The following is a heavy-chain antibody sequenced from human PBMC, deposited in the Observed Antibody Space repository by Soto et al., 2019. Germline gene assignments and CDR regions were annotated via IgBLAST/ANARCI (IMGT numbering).Heavy chain of an antibody. CDR3: ARRGAYCSGGTCYHFDY. CDR2: ISTYNGNT. D-gene: IGHD2-15*01. V-gene: IGHV1-18*04. Sequence: ASVKVSCKASGYTFTTYGISWVRQAPGQGLEWMGWISTYNGNTNYEQKLQGRVTMTTDALTSTAYMELRSLRSDDTAVYYCARRGAYCSGGTCYHFDYWGQGTLVTVSS. J-gene: IGHJ4*02. CDR1: GYTFTTYG.